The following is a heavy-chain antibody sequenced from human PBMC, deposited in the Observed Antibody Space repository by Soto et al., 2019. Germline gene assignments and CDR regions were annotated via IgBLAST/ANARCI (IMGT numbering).Heavy chain of an antibody. D-gene: IGHD4-17*01. Sequence: QLPLQESGSGLVKPSQTLSLTCAVSGGSISSGGYSWSWIRQPPGKGLEWIGYIYHSGSTYYNPSLKSRVTMSVDRSKSQCSLKLSSVTAADTAVYYCARASTTVTTLDYWGQGALVTVSS. V-gene: IGHV4-30-2*01. CDR2: IYHSGST. J-gene: IGHJ4*02. CDR3: ARASTTVTTLDY. CDR1: GGSISSGGYS.